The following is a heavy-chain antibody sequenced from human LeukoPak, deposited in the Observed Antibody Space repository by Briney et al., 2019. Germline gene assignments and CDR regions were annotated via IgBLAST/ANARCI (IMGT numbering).Heavy chain of an antibody. V-gene: IGHV3-21*01. CDR2: ISSSSSYI. CDR3: ARGRTHYYDSNGYSDY. J-gene: IGHJ4*02. Sequence: GGSLRLSCAASGFTFSSYSMNWVRQAPGKGLEWVSSISSSSSYIYYADSVKGRFTISRDNAKNSLYLRMNSLRAEDTAVYYCARGRTHYYDSNGYSDYWGQGTLVTVSS. D-gene: IGHD3-22*01. CDR1: GFTFSSYS.